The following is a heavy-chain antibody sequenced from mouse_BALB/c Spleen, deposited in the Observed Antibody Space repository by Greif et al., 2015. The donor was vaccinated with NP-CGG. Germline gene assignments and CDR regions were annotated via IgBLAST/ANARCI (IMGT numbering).Heavy chain of an antibody. CDR2: ILPGSGST. D-gene: IGHD2-4*01. Sequence: VQLQQSGAELMKPGASVKISCKATGYTFSSYWIEWVKQRPGHGLEWIGEILPGSGSTNYNEKFEGKATFTADTSSNTAYMQLSSLTSEDSAVYYCARGYDYDGEDYFDYWGQGTTLTVSS. CDR1: GYTFSSYW. CDR3: ARGYDYDGEDYFDY. V-gene: IGHV1-9*01. J-gene: IGHJ2*01.